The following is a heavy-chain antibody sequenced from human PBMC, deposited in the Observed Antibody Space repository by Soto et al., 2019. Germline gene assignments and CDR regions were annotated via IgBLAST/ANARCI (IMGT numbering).Heavy chain of an antibody. CDR2: IYPGDSET. V-gene: IGHV5-51*01. CDR3: AGHDKGSYFVPYGMDV. CDR1: GYSFTTYR. J-gene: IGHJ6*02. Sequence: GESLKISCKASGYSFTTYRIGWIRQMPGKGLEWMGIIYPGDSETRYSPSFQGQVTISADKSISTAYLQWSSLKASDTAMYYCAGHDKGSYFVPYGMDVWGQGTTVTVSS. D-gene: IGHD1-26*01.